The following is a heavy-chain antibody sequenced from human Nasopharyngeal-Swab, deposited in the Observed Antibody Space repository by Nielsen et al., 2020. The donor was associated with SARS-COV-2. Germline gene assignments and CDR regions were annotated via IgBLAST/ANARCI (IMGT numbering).Heavy chain of an antibody. J-gene: IGHJ5*02. Sequence: VRQAPGKGLELVSSITGSGGKTYYADSVKGRFTISRDNSKNTLFLQMNSLRTEDTAVYYCARRISGGCDDPWGLGTLVTVSS. CDR3: ARRISGGCDDP. V-gene: IGHV3-23*01. CDR2: ITGSGGKT. D-gene: IGHD2-15*01.